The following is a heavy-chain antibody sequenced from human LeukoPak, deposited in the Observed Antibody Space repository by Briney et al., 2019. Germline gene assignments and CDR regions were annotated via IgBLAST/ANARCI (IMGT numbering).Heavy chain of an antibody. CDR1: GGSISSSSCY. J-gene: IGHJ6*03. CDR2: IYYSGST. CDR3: ARLSQFYYYGSGSQYYYYYYMDV. Sequence: SETLSLTCSVSGGSISSSSCYWGWIRQPPGKGLEWIGSIYYSGSTYYNPSLKSRVTISVDTSKNQFSLKLSSVTAADTAVYYCARLSQFYYYGSGSQYYYYYYMDVWGKGTTVTISS. D-gene: IGHD3-10*01. V-gene: IGHV4-39*07.